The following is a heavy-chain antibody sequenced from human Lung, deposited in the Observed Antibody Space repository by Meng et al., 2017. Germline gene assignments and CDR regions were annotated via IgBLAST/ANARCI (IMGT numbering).Heavy chain of an antibody. J-gene: IGHJ5*02. V-gene: IGHV3-15*01. D-gene: IGHD3-16*02. CDR3: TTDLPFTEGGVITT. CDR1: GGPFRNFW. Sequence: GGGWVNPGGHLGLSCEVSGGPFRNFWMTWVRRAPGKGLEWVGRIKSKVDGGTTDFAAPVKGRFTISRDDAQNTLYLQMDSLKTEDTAVYYCTTDLPFTEGGVITTWGQGTLVTVSS. CDR2: IKSKVDGGTT.